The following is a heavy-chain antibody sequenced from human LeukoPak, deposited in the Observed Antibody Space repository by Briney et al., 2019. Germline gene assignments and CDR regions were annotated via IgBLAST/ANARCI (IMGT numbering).Heavy chain of an antibody. CDR2: ISSGGSLI. J-gene: IGHJ4*02. CDR1: GFTFSNYE. D-gene: IGHD3-10*01. Sequence: PGGSLRLSCAASGFTFSNYEMNWVRQAPGRGLEWVSYISSGGSLIYYADSVKGRFTISRDNANDSLYLRMNSLRAEDTAVYYCAKGGLRSPFDYWGQGTLVTVSS. V-gene: IGHV3-48*03. CDR3: AKGGLRSPFDY.